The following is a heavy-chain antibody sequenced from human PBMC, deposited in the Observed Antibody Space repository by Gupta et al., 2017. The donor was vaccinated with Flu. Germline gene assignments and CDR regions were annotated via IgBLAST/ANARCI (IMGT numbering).Heavy chain of an antibody. J-gene: IGHJ4*02. D-gene: IGHD6-19*01. CDR3: AKDPAASWAGSGWYYFDS. V-gene: IGHV3-23*01. Sequence: SWVRQAPGKGLEWVSGFIGSGDTTYYADSVKGRFTISRDFAKNTVDLQMNSLRADDTAVYYCAKDPAASWAGSGWYYFDSWGQGTLVIVSS. CDR2: FIGSGDTT.